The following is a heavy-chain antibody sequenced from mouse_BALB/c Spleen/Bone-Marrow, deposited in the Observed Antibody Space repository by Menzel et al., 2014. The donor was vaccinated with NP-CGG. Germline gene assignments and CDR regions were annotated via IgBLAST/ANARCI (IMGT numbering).Heavy chain of an antibody. CDR2: IYYSGTI. D-gene: IGHD1-1*02. J-gene: IGHJ2*01. V-gene: IGHV3-5*02. CDR3: ARYYGNYFGY. Sequence: VQLQQSGPGLVKPSQTVSLTCTVTGISITTGNYRWSWIRQFPGNKLEWIGYIYYSGTITYNPSLTSRTTITRDTSKNQFFLEMNSLTAEDTATYYCARYYGNYFGYWGQGTTLTVSS. CDR1: GISITTGNYR.